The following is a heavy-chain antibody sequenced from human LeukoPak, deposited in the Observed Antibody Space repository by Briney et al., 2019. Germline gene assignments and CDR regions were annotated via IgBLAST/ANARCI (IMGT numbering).Heavy chain of an antibody. D-gene: IGHD1-26*01. Sequence: SETLSLTCTVSGGSISGYYWRWIRQPPGKGLEWIGYIYYSGSTNYNPSLKSRVTISVDTSKNQFSLKLSSVTAADTAVYYCARGGWELYFDYWGQGTLVTVSS. CDR1: GGSISGYY. J-gene: IGHJ4*02. V-gene: IGHV4-59*01. CDR2: IYYSGST. CDR3: ARGGWELYFDY.